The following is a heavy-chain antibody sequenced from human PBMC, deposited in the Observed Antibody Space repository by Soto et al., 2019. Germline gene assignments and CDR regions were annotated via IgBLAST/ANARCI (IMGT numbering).Heavy chain of an antibody. D-gene: IGHD3-3*01. Sequence: QVQLVESGGGVVQPGRSLRLSCAASGFTFSSYGMHWVRQAPGKGLEWVAVIWYDGSNKYYADSVKGRFTISRDNSKNTLYLQMNSLRAEDTAVYYCARDLRFLEWLESYYYYYGMDVWGQGTTVTVSS. J-gene: IGHJ6*02. CDR1: GFTFSSYG. CDR3: ARDLRFLEWLESYYYYYGMDV. CDR2: IWYDGSNK. V-gene: IGHV3-33*01.